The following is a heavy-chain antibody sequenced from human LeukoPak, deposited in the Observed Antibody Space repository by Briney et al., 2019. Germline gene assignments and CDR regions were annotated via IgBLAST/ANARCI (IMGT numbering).Heavy chain of an antibody. D-gene: IGHD5-18*01. Sequence: GSLRLSCAASGFTFSSYAMSWVRQAPGKGLEWVSAISGSGGSTYYADSVKGRFTISRDNSKNTLYLQMNSLRAEDTAVYYCARRLLGYSYGYGYFDYWGQGTLVTVSS. V-gene: IGHV3-23*01. CDR1: GFTFSSYA. J-gene: IGHJ4*02. CDR2: ISGSGGST. CDR3: ARRLLGYSYGYGYFDY.